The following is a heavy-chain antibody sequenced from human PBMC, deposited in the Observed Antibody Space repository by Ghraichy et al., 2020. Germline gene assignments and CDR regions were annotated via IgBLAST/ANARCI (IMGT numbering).Heavy chain of an antibody. D-gene: IGHD2-15*01. CDR2: IRNSSSAI. CDR3: ARAGLTPYDY. Sequence: GGSLRLSCTASGFTFSNYGMYWVRQAPGKGLEWVSYIRNSSSAIYYADSVKGRFTVSRDNAKNSLYLQLNSLRAEDTALYYCARAGLTPYDYWGQGTLVTVSS. J-gene: IGHJ4*02. V-gene: IGHV3-48*01. CDR1: GFTFSNYG.